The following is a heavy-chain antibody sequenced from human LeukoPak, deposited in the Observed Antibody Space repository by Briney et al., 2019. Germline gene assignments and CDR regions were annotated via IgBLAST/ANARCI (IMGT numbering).Heavy chain of an antibody. CDR1: VYTFPSYA. J-gene: IGHJ6*02. CDR2: INAGNGNT. V-gene: IGHV1-3*01. D-gene: IGHD4-17*01. Sequence: ASVKVSCKASVYTFPSYAMHWVRQAPGQRLEWMGWINAGNGNTKYSQKFQGRVTITRDTSASTAYMELSSLRSEDTAVYYCARGMGGDDFYYGMDVWGQGTTVTVSS. CDR3: ARGMGGDDFYYGMDV.